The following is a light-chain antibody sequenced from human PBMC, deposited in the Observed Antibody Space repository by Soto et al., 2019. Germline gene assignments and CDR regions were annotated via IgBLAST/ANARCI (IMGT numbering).Light chain of an antibody. J-gene: IGLJ3*02. CDR1: DSDVGGYNF. CDR3: SSYTSSGTRV. CDR2: EVS. V-gene: IGLV2-14*01. Sequence: QSALTQPASVSGSPGQSIAISCTGTDSDVGGYNFVSWYQQHPGNAPKLIIYEVSNRPSGVSNRFSGSKSGNTASLTISGLQAEDEADYYCSSYTSSGTRVFGGETKLTVL.